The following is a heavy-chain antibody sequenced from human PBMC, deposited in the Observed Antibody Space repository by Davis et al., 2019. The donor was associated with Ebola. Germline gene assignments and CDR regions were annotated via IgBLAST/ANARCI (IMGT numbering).Heavy chain of an antibody. V-gene: IGHV1-3*01. CDR1: GYTFTNYA. CDR2: INAGNGNT. Sequence: ASVKVSCKASGYTFTNYAMHWVRQAPGQRLEWMGWINAGNGNTKYSQKFQGRVTITRDTSASTAYMELSSLRSEDTAVYYCARRAGRYSSSWYYFDYWGQGTLVTVSS. J-gene: IGHJ4*02. CDR3: ARRAGRYSSSWYYFDY. D-gene: IGHD6-13*01.